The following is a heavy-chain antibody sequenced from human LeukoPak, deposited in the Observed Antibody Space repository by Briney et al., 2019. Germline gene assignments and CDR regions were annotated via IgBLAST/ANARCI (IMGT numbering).Heavy chain of an antibody. V-gene: IGHV3-23*01. D-gene: IGHD5-12*01. Sequence: GSLRLSCAASGFTFSSYALSWVRQAPGKGLEWVSVISASGGATYYADSVKGRFTISRDTSKDTVYLQMHSLRAEDTAVYYCARDSRLSRGYRSSLMDVWGQGTTVTVSS. CDR2: ISASGGAT. J-gene: IGHJ6*02. CDR3: ARDSRLSRGYRSSLMDV. CDR1: GFTFSSYA.